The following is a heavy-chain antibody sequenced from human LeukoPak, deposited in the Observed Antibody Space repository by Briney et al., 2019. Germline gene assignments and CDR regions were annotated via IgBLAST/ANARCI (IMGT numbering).Heavy chain of an antibody. CDR2: ISPNSGDT. Sequence: ASVKVSCKASGYTFTSYYMHWVRQAPGQGLEWMGYISPNSGDTHYAQKSEDRVTLTRDTSISTAYMELSTLTPDDTSVYYCAREHNAPDHWGQGTLVTVSS. CDR3: AREHNAPDH. J-gene: IGHJ4*02. V-gene: IGHV1-2*02. D-gene: IGHD2-8*01. CDR1: GYTFTSYY.